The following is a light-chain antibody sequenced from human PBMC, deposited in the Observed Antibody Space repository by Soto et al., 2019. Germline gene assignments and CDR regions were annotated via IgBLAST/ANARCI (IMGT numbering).Light chain of an antibody. CDR3: QQYYNWPPYT. J-gene: IGKJ2*01. CDR1: QSVSSN. V-gene: IGKV3-15*01. CDR2: GAS. Sequence: EIVMTQSPATLSVSPGERATLSCRASQSVSSNLAWYQQKPGQAPRLLIYGASTRATGIPARFGGSGSGTEFTLTIGSLQSEDFAVYYCQQYYNWPPYTFGQGTKLEIK.